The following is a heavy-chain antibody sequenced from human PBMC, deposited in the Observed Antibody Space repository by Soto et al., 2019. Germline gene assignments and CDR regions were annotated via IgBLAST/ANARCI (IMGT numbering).Heavy chain of an antibody. D-gene: IGHD6-13*01. CDR2: ISSSSSYI. CDR1: GFTFSSYS. J-gene: IGHJ6*02. Sequence: EVQLVESGGGLVKPGGSLRLSCAASGFTFSSYSMNWVRQAPGKGLEWVSSISSSSSYIYYADSVKGRFTISRDNAKNSLYLQMNSLRAEDTAVYYFARDREAAAGMYGMDLWGQGTTVTVSS. V-gene: IGHV3-21*04. CDR3: ARDREAAAGMYGMDL.